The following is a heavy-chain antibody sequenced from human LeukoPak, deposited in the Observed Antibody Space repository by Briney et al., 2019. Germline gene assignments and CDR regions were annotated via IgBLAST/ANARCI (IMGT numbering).Heavy chain of an antibody. CDR2: ISSSSSYI. J-gene: IGHJ4*02. Sequence: GGSLRLSCAASGFTVSSNYMNWVRQAPGKGLEWVSSISSSSSYIYYADSVKGRFTISRDNAKNSVYLQMNSLRAEDTAVYYCARGRFTDNGVFDYWGRGTLVIVSS. CDR1: GFTVSSNY. V-gene: IGHV3-21*01. CDR3: ARGRFTDNGVFDY. D-gene: IGHD1-14*01.